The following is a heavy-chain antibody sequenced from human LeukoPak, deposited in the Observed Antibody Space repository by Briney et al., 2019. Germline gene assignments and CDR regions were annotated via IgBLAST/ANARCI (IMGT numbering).Heavy chain of an antibody. Sequence: VASVKVSCKASGYTFTGYFMHWVRQAPGQGLEWMGWINPNSGGTNYAQKFQGRVTMTGDTSISTAYMELSRLRSDDTAVYYCARQELVDIVAATYWGQGTLVTVSS. D-gene: IGHD5-12*01. CDR3: ARQELVDIVAATY. V-gene: IGHV1-2*02. CDR2: INPNSGGT. CDR1: GYTFTGYF. J-gene: IGHJ4*02.